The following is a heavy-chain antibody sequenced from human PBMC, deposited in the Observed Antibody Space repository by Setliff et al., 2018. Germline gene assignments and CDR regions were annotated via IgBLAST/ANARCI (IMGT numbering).Heavy chain of an antibody. V-gene: IGHV4-39*01. Sequence: SETLSLTCTVSGASITNINYYWGLIRQPPGKGLEWIGSIFYSGRTFYNPSLKSRVTISVDTSKNQFSLTLSSVTAADTAVYYCARLPNYVWGSPVDYWGQGTMVTVSS. J-gene: IGHJ4*03. CDR2: IFYSGRT. CDR1: GASITNINYY. CDR3: ARLPNYVWGSPVDY. D-gene: IGHD3-16*01.